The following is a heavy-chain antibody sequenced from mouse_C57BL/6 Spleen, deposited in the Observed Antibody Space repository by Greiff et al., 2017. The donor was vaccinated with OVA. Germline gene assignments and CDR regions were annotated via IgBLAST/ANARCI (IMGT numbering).Heavy chain of an antibody. J-gene: IGHJ4*01. CDR3: ARGRDPLDY. CDR2: ISSGGSYT. Sequence: EVKVVESGGDLVKPGGSLKLSCAASGFTFSSYGMSWVRQTPDKRLEWVATISSGGSYTYYPDSVKGRFTISRDNAKNTLYLQMSSLKSEDTAMYYCARGRDPLDYWGQGTSVTVSS. CDR1: GFTFSSYG. V-gene: IGHV5-6*01.